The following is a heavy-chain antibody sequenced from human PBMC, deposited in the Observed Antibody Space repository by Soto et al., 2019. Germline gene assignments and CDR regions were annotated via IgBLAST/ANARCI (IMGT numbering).Heavy chain of an antibody. D-gene: IGHD4-17*01. CDR3: AHGRRDDYGYYFDY. J-gene: IGHJ4*02. CDR2: IYWDDDK. Sequence: QITLKESGPTLVKPTQTLTLTCTFSGFSPSTSGVGVGWIRQPPGKALEWLALIYWDDDKRYSPSLKSRLTITKDTSKNQVVLTMTNMDPVDTATYYCAHGRRDDYGYYFDYWGQGTLVTVSS. V-gene: IGHV2-5*02. CDR1: GFSPSTSGVG.